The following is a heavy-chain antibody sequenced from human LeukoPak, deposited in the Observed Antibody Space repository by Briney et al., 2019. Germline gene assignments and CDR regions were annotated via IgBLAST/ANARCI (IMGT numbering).Heavy chain of an antibody. CDR1: RYSFTSYW. D-gene: IGHD1-1*01. CDR2: IDPSDSYT. J-gene: IGHJ4*02. CDR3: ARSTGTDFDY. V-gene: IGHV5-10-1*01. Sequence: GESLKISCKGSRYSFTSYWISWVRQMPGKGLEWMGRIDPSDSYTNYSPSFQGHVTISADKSISTAYLQWSSLKASDTAMYYCARSTGTDFDYWGQGTLVTVSS.